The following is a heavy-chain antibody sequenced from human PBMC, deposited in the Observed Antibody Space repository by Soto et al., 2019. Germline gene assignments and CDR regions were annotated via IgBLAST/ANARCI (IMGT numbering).Heavy chain of an antibody. CDR2: ISGSGEST. CDR1: GFTFTNYA. J-gene: IGHJ6*02. Sequence: PGGSLRLSCAASGFTFTNYAMNWVRQAPGKGLEWVSVISGSGESTYYADSVKGRFTISRDNSKNTLYLQMNSLRAEDTAVYFGAKDFGDIVVVVLAPYGMDVWGQGTTVTVSS. D-gene: IGHD2-15*01. CDR3: AKDFGDIVVVVLAPYGMDV. V-gene: IGHV3-23*01.